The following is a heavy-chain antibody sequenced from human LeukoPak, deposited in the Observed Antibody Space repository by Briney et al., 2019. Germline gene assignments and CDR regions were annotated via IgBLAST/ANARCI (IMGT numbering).Heavy chain of an antibody. CDR2: ISAYNGNT. J-gene: IGHJ4*02. D-gene: IGHD3-22*01. CDR3: ARDTYYDSSGYYDPYFDY. V-gene: IGHV1-18*01. CDR1: GGTFSSYA. Sequence: ASVKVSCKASGGTFSSYAISWVRQAPGQGLEWMGWISAYNGNTNYAQKLQGRVTMTTDTSTSTAYMELRSLRSDDTAVYYCARDTYYDSSGYYDPYFDYWGQGTLVTVSS.